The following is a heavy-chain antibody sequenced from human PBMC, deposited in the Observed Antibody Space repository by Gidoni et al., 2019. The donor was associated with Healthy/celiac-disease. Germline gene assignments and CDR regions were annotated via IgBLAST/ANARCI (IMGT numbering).Heavy chain of an antibody. CDR3: AKLEIPGEPDPTAVMGYDY. CDR1: GFTFSSYA. J-gene: IGHJ4*02. CDR2: ISGSGGST. D-gene: IGHD7-27*01. Sequence: EVQLLESGGGLVQPGGSLRLSCAASGFTFSSYAMSWVRQAPGKGLEWVSAISGSGGSTYYADSVKGRFTISRDNSKNTLYLQMNSLRAEDTAVYYCAKLEIPGEPDPTAVMGYDYWGQGTLVTVSS. V-gene: IGHV3-23*01.